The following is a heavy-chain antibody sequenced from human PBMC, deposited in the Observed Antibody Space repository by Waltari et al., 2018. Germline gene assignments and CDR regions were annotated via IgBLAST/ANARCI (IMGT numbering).Heavy chain of an antibody. D-gene: IGHD1-26*01. CDR2: ISYTGTT. J-gene: IGHJ6*02. V-gene: IGHV4-39*01. Sequence: QLRLQESGPGLVKPSETLSLICTVSGGSIDNSDPYWGWIRRPPGKGLEWIGAISYTGTTNYNPSLRNRAAISVDTSKNQISLKLKSVTAADTAVYYCARHWWELLSADYNYYYGMDFWGQGTTVAVSS. CDR1: GGSIDNSDPY. CDR3: ARHWWELLSADYNYYYGMDF.